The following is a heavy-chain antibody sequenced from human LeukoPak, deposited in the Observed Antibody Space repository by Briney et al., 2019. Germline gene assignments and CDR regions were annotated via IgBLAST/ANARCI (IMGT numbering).Heavy chain of an antibody. Sequence: GGSLSLSCAASGFTFSSYAMSWVRQAPGKGLEWVSAISGSGGSTYYADSVKGRFTISRDNSKNTLYLQMNSLRAEDTAVYYCAKEGRYDSSGYYYVPRYYFDYWGQGTLVTVSS. J-gene: IGHJ4*02. CDR3: AKEGRYDSSGYYYVPRYYFDY. CDR2: ISGSGGST. CDR1: GFTFSSYA. D-gene: IGHD3-22*01. V-gene: IGHV3-23*01.